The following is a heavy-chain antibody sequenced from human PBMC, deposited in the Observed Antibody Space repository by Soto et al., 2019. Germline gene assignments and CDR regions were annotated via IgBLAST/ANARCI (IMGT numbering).Heavy chain of an antibody. CDR3: AKAARYYDISCCYFPWGVDY. CDR2: ISYDGSNK. CDR1: GFTFSSYG. J-gene: IGHJ4*02. Sequence: QVQLVESGGGVVQPGRSLRLSCAASGFTFSSYGMHWVRQAPGKGLEWVAVISYDGSNKYYADSVKGRFTISRDNAKNTLYLQMNSLRAKDTAVYYCAKAARYYDISCCYFPWGVDYCGQGTLVTVSS. V-gene: IGHV3-30*18. D-gene: IGHD3-22*01.